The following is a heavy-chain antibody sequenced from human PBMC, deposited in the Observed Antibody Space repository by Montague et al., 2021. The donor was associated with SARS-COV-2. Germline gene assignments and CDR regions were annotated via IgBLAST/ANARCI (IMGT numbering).Heavy chain of an antibody. CDR2: IYSSGNA. V-gene: IGHV4-4*07. Sequence: SETLSLTCTVSGGSINYYYWHWLRQSAAKGLEWIGRIYSSGNANYSPSLKSRVTMSVDTSQNRFSLKLNSLTAADTAVYYCARGDHPQSASWYFFDTWGQGALVTVSS. D-gene: IGHD6-13*01. CDR1: GGSINYYY. J-gene: IGHJ4*02. CDR3: ARGDHPQSASWYFFDT.